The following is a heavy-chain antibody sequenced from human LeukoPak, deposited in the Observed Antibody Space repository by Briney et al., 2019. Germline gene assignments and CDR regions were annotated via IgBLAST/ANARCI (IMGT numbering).Heavy chain of an antibody. V-gene: IGHV4-4*07. CDR1: GGSISSYY. Sequence: SETLSLTCTVSGGSISSYYWSWIRQPAGKGLEWIGRIYTSGSTNHNPSLKSRVTISVDKSKNQFSLKLSSVTAADTAVYYCARVVDYYDSSGYLPDAFDIWGQGTMVTVSS. J-gene: IGHJ3*02. CDR3: ARVVDYYDSSGYLPDAFDI. D-gene: IGHD3-22*01. CDR2: IYTSGST.